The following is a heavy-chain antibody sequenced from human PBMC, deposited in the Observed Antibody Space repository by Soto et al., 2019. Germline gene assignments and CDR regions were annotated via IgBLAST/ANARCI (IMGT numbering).Heavy chain of an antibody. D-gene: IGHD1-26*01. CDR2: IFWNDER. V-gene: IGHV2-26*01. Sequence: SGPTLVNPTETLTLTCPVSGFSLSKARMGVSWIRQPPGKALEWLAHIFWNDERSYNTSLKSRLTISRDTSKSQVVLTMTNVDPVDTGTYFCARALREGLPIYYFDSWGQGTLVTSPQ. J-gene: IGHJ4*02. CDR3: ARALREGLPIYYFDS. CDR1: GFSLSKARMG.